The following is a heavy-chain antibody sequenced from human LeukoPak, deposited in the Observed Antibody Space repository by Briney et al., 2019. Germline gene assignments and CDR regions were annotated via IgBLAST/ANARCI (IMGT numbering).Heavy chain of an antibody. CDR2: INHSGST. Sequence: SETLSLTCAVYGGSFSGYYWSWIRQPPGKGLEWIGEINHSGSTNYNPSLKSRVTISVDTSKNQFSLKLSSVTAADTAVYYCARDRGSGSYNLYYFDYWGQGTLVTVSS. CDR1: GGSFSGYY. CDR3: ARDRGSGSYNLYYFDY. D-gene: IGHD1-26*01. J-gene: IGHJ4*02. V-gene: IGHV4-34*01.